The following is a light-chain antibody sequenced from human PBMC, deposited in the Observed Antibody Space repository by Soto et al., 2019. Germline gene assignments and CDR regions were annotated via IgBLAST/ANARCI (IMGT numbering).Light chain of an antibody. CDR1: SSDVGSYNY. CDR2: EVS. Sequence: QSVLTQPASVSGSPGQSITISCTGTSSDVGSYNYVSWYQQHPDKAPKLIIFEVSNRPSGVSNRFSGSKSGNTASLTISGLQAEDEADYHCSSYTASLTVVFGGGTKLTV. CDR3: SSYTASLTVV. J-gene: IGLJ2*01. V-gene: IGLV2-14*01.